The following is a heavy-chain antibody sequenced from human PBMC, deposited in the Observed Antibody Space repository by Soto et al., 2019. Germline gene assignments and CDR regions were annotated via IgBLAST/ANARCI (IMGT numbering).Heavy chain of an antibody. V-gene: IGHV4-39*01. D-gene: IGHD3-22*01. J-gene: IGHJ4*02. CDR2: IYYSGST. CDR1: GGSISSSSCY. CDR3: ASSDRSGFGFDY. Sequence: SETLSVTCTVSGGSISSSSCYWGWIRQPPGKGLEWIGSIYYSGSTYYNPSLKSRVTISVDTSKNQFSLKLSSVTPEDTALYYCASSDRSGFGFDYWGQGTLVTVSS.